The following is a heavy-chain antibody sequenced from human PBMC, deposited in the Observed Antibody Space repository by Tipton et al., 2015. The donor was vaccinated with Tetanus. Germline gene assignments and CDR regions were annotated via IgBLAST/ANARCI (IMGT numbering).Heavy chain of an antibody. CDR2: ISSSSSYI. CDR1: GFTFSSYS. J-gene: IGHJ4*02. Sequence: SLRLSCAASGFTFSSYSMNWVRQAPGKGLEWVSSISSSSSYIYYADSVKGRFTISRDNAKNSLYLQMNSLRAEDTAVYYCARGPGLRFLEWPGWGQGTLVTVSS. CDR3: ARGPGLRFLEWPG. D-gene: IGHD3-3*01. V-gene: IGHV3-21*01.